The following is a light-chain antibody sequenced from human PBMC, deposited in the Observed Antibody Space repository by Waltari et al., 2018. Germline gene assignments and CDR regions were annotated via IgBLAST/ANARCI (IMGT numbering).Light chain of an antibody. Sequence: EIVMTQSPATLSVSPGERATLSCRANQSVRSNLAWYQQKPGQAPRLPFYAASTRATGVPARFSASVSGTEFTLIISSLQSEDFAIYYCQQYNKWPPYTFGQGTKLEIK. V-gene: IGKV3-15*01. CDR2: AAS. J-gene: IGKJ2*01. CDR1: QSVRSN. CDR3: QQYNKWPPYT.